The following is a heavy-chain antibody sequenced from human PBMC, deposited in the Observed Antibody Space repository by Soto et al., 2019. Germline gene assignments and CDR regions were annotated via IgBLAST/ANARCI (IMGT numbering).Heavy chain of an antibody. CDR2: ISSSSSTI. CDR1: GFTFSSYS. CDR3: ARMLPGIAAAGYDY. Sequence: GGSLRLSCAASGFTFSSYSMNWVRQAPGKGLEWVSYISSSSSTIYYADSVKGRFTISRDNAKNSLYLQMNSLRAEDTAVYYCARMLPGIAAAGYDYWGQGTLVTVSS. V-gene: IGHV3-48*01. J-gene: IGHJ4*02. D-gene: IGHD6-13*01.